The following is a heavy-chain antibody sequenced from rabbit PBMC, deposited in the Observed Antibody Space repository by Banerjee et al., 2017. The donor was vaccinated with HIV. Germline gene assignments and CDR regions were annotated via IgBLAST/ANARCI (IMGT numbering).Heavy chain of an antibody. CDR1: GFDFSSGYD. J-gene: IGHJ4*01. Sequence: QEQLVEDGGDLVKPGASLTLTCKASGFDFSSGYDMCWVRQAPGKGLEWIACIDTGTYYATWAKGRFTISSTSSTTVTLQMTSLTAADTATYFCARGSAGVSYYMGYFSLWGPGTLVTVS. V-gene: IGHV1S45*01. CDR2: IDTGT. D-gene: IGHD8-1*01. CDR3: ARGSAGVSYYMGYFSL.